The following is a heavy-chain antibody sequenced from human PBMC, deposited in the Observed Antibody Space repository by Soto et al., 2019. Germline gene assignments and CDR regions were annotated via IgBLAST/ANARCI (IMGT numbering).Heavy chain of an antibody. CDR1: GFSLRNTRMG. CDR3: ARSLYVDDVHWYFDL. J-gene: IGHJ2*01. Sequence: QVTLKESGPVLVKPTETLTLTCTVSGFSLRNTRMGVSWIRQSPGKALEWLAHIFSNDAKSYSPSLKSRLAISRDTSKSQVVLTMTNVAPVDTATYYCARSLYVDDVHWYFDLWGRGTLVTVSS. D-gene: IGHD4-17*01. CDR2: IFSNDAK. V-gene: IGHV2-26*01.